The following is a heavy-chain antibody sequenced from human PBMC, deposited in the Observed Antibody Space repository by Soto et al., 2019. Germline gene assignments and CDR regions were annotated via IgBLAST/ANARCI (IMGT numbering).Heavy chain of an antibody. CDR3: ARERFTMIVGNYYYYGMDV. V-gene: IGHV3-53*01. CDR1: GFTVSSNY. Sequence: GGSLRLSCAASGFTVSSNYMSWVRQAPGKGLEWVSVIYSGGSTYYADSVKGRFTISRDNSKNTLYLQMNSLRAEDTAVYYCARERFTMIVGNYYYYGMDVWGQGTTVTVSS. D-gene: IGHD3-22*01. CDR2: IYSGGST. J-gene: IGHJ6*02.